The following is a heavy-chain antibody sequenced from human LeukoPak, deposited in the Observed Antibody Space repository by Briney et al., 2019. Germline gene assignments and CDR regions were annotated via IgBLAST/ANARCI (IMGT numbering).Heavy chain of an antibody. CDR3: ATDRGWRTSGYYLYYFEY. D-gene: IGHD3-3*01. J-gene: IGHJ4*02. CDR2: IKHDGSEK. CDR1: GFIFTNYF. V-gene: IGHV3-7*01. Sequence: GGSLRLSCAAPGFIFTNYFMSWIRQAPGKGLEWVASIKHDGSEKYYVDSVRGRFTISRDNTMNSLYLQMSSLRAEDTAVYYCATDRGWRTSGYYLYYFEYWGQGTLVTYSS.